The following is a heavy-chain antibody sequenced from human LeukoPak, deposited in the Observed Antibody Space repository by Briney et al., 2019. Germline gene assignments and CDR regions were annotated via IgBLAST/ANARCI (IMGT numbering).Heavy chain of an antibody. CDR1: EFSVGSNY. Sequence: GGSLRLSCAASEFSVGSNYMTWVRQAPGKGLEWVSLIYSGGSTYYADSVKGRFTISRDNSKNTLYLQMNSLRAEDTAVYYCARPLAGWQQLIGGLDYWGQGTLVTVSS. V-gene: IGHV3-66*02. CDR3: ARPLAGWQQLIGGLDY. CDR2: IYSGGST. J-gene: IGHJ4*02. D-gene: IGHD2-15*01.